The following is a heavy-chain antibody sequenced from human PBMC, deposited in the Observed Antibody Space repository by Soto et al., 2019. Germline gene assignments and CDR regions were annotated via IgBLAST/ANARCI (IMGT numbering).Heavy chain of an antibody. D-gene: IGHD1-26*01. CDR2: IYYSGSI. J-gene: IGHJ4*02. CDR1: GVSISSRSYY. Sequence: PSGTLSLTCTVSGVSISSRSYYWGLICEPPGKGLEWIGSIYYSGSIYSTPSIKSRVSISVDTSKNQISLMLSSVTAADTAVYYCGRLYSGTRPPDYWGQGTLVTVTS. CDR3: GRLYSGTRPPDY. V-gene: IGHV4-39*01.